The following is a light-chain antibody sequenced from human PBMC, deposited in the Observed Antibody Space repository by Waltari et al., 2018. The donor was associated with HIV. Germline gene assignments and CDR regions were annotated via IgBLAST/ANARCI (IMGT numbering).Light chain of an antibody. V-gene: IGKV2-30*01. CDR3: MQGTHWPVA. CDR2: KVS. Sequence: EVVMTQSPLSLPVTPGQPASISCRSSQSLVYSDGNTYLSWFQQRPGQSPRLLIYKVSTRASGVPDRFSGSWSGTDFTLKISRVEAEDVGVYYCMQGTHWPVAFGQGTKVEI. CDR1: QSLVYSDGNTY. J-gene: IGKJ1*01.